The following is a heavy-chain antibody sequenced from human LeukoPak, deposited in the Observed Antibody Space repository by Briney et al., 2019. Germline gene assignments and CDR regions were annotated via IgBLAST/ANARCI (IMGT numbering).Heavy chain of an antibody. V-gene: IGHV4-59*03. CDR1: GGSISSYY. J-gene: IGHJ5*01. CDR3: AKSPPGASAWGFSS. Sequence: SETLSLTCTVSGGSISSYYWSWIRQPPGKGLEWIGYIYYSGSTNYNPSLKSRVTISVDTSKNQFSLKLGSVSAADTALYYCAKSPPGASAWGFSSSGPGNLVTVSS. D-gene: IGHD1-26*01. CDR2: IYYSGST.